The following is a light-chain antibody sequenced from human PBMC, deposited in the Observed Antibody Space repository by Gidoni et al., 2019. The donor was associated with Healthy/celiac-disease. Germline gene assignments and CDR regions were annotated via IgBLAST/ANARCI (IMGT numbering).Light chain of an antibody. CDR2: LGS. V-gene: IGKV2-28*01. CDR3: MRALQTPRT. Sequence: DIVMTQSPLSLPVTPGEPASISCRSSQSLLHSNGYNYLDWYLQKPGQSPQLLIYLGSNRASGVPDRFSGSGSGTDFTLKISRVEAEDVGVYYCMRALQTPRTFXQXTKVXIK. J-gene: IGKJ1*01. CDR1: QSLLHSNGYNY.